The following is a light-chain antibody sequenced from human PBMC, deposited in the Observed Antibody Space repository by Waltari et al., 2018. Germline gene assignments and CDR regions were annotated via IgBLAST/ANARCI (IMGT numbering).Light chain of an antibody. Sequence: DIQMTQSPSTLSASVGDRVTITCRASQSVSPWLAWYQQKPGKAPSLLIYKVSDLQSGVPSRFSGSGSGAGTEFTLTIASLQPDDFAIYYCQHFNGFPWTFGQGTKVEIK. V-gene: IGKV1-5*03. CDR3: QHFNGFPWT. J-gene: IGKJ1*01. CDR1: QSVSPW. CDR2: KVS.